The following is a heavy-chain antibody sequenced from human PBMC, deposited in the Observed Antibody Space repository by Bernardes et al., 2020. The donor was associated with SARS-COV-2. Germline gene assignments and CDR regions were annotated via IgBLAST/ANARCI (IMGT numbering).Heavy chain of an antibody. CDR1: PYTFSSYD. V-gene: IGHV1-18*04. D-gene: IGHD4-17*01. J-gene: IGHJ3*02. Sequence: ASVKVSCKASPYTFSSYDINWVRQAPGQGLEWLGWINVYNSDTNYAQTLQGRVTMTTDTSTSTAYLELRSLRSDDTAVYYCAANTGLDAFDIWGQGTMVSVSS. CDR3: AANTGLDAFDI. CDR2: INVYNSDT.